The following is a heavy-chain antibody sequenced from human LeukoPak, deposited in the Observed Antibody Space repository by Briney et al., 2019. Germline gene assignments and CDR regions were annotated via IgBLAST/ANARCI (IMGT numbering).Heavy chain of an antibody. Sequence: SETLSLTCAVYGGSFSGYYWSWIRQPPGKGLEWIGEINHSGSTNYNPSLKSRVTISVDTSKNQFSLKLSSVTAADTAVYYCARTADRSWGYGDYGNYFDYWGQGTLVTVSS. CDR2: INHSGST. V-gene: IGHV4-34*01. CDR3: ARTADRSWGYGDYGNYFDY. J-gene: IGHJ4*02. CDR1: GGSFSGYY. D-gene: IGHD4-17*01.